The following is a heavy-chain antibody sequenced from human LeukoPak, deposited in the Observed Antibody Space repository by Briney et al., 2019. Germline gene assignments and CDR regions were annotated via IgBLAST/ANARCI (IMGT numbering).Heavy chain of an antibody. Sequence: PSETLSLTCAVSGGSFSRYYWCWIHHSPGKGLEWIAEIDHRGDTNYNPSVKSRVTISVDTSKNQFSLKVRSLSAADTAAYYCARGATISETGYFDFWGQGTPVTVSS. CDR1: GGSFSRYY. CDR2: IDHRGDT. V-gene: IGHV4-34*01. J-gene: IGHJ4*03. D-gene: IGHD5-24*01. CDR3: ARGATISETGYFDF.